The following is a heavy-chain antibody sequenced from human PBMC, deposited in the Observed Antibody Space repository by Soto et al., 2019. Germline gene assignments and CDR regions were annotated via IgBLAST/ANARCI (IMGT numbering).Heavy chain of an antibody. CDR2: IIPIFGTA. CDR3: VRGGGGYCSSTSCYYYYYYGMDV. Sequence: QVQLVQSGAEVKKPGSSVKVSCKASGGTFSSYAISWVRQAPGQGLEWMGGIIPIFGTANYAQKFQGRVTITADKSTSTAYMELSSLRSEDTAVYYCVRGGGGYCSSTSCYYYYYYGMDVWGQGTTVTVSS. D-gene: IGHD2-2*01. J-gene: IGHJ6*02. V-gene: IGHV1-69*06. CDR1: GGTFSSYA.